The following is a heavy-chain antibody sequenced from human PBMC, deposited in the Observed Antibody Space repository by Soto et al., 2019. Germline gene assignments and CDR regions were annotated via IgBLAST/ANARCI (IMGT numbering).Heavy chain of an antibody. CDR1: GFTFSSYA. CDR3: AKGGGYDDGDYTWVNYFDY. V-gene: IGHV3-23*01. D-gene: IGHD4-17*01. CDR2: ISGSGGST. J-gene: IGHJ4*02. Sequence: EVQLLESGGGLVQPGGSLRLSCAASGFTFSSYAMSWVRQAPGKGLEWVSAISGSGGSTYYADSVKGRFTISRDNSKNTLYLQMNSLRAEDTAVYYCAKGGGYDDGDYTWVNYFDYWGQGTLVTVSS.